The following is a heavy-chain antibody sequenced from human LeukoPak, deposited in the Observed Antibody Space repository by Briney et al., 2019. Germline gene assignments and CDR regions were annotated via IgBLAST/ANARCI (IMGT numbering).Heavy chain of an antibody. V-gene: IGHV4-59*08. J-gene: IGHJ4*02. CDR3: ATYTRHCSGGTCYSIDY. CDR2: VYYDGST. D-gene: IGHD2-15*01. Sequence: KPSETLSLTCTVSGDSISSYHWTWIRRPPGRRLEWIGYVYYDGSTNYNPSLMSRVTISLDTSNKQFSLKLSSVTAADTAIYYCATYTRHCSGGTCYSIDYWGQGTLVTVSS. CDR1: GDSISSYH.